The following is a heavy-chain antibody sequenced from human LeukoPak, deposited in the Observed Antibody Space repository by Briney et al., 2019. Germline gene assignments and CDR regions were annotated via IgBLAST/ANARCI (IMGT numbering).Heavy chain of an antibody. CDR3: AREYSGQYYYYYYGMDV. CDR1: GFTFSSYW. D-gene: IGHD5-12*01. V-gene: IGHV3-7*01. CDR2: IKQDGSEK. Sequence: GGSLRLSCAASGFTFSSYWMSWVRQAPGKGLEWVANIKQDGSEKYYVDSVEGRFTISRDNAKNSLYLQMNSLRAEDTAVYYCAREYSGQYYYYYYGMDVWGQGTTVTVSS. J-gene: IGHJ6*02.